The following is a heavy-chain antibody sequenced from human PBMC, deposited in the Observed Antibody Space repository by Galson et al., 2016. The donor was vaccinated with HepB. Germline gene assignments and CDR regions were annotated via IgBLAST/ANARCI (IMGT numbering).Heavy chain of an antibody. V-gene: IGHV1-18*01. J-gene: IGHJ4*02. CDR1: GYNFLSFA. CDR3: ARVAARHFDF. CDR2: INGYDGDT. Sequence: QSGAEVKRPGASVKVSCKTSGYNFLSFAVTWVRQVPGQGLQWMGRINGYDGDTRFAQSLQGRVIMTIDTSARTAYMELRNLTSGDTAIYFCARVAARHFDFWSQGTPVTVSS.